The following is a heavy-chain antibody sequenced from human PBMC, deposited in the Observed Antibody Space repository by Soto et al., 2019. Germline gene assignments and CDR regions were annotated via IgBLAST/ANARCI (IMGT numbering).Heavy chain of an antibody. V-gene: IGHV3-30-3*01. D-gene: IGHD5-12*01. CDR3: ARWLQFPYGMDV. CDR2: ISYDGSNK. CDR1: GFTFSSYA. Sequence: PGGSLRLSCAASGFTFSSYAMHWVRQAPGKGLEWVAVISYDGSNKYYADSVKGRFTISRDNSKNTLYLQMNSLRAEDTAVYYCARWLQFPYGMDVWGQGTTVTVSS. J-gene: IGHJ6*02.